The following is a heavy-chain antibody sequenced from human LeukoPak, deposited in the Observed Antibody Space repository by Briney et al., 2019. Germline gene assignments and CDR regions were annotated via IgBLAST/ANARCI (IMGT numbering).Heavy chain of an antibody. Sequence: SGGSLRLSCAASGFTFSDHYMDRVRQAPGKGLEWVGRTRNKANSYTTEYAASVKGRFTISRDDSKNSLYLQMNSLKTEDTAVYYCATAWGAFDIWGQGTMVTVSS. J-gene: IGHJ3*02. D-gene: IGHD3-16*01. CDR3: ATAWGAFDI. CDR2: TRNKANSYTT. CDR1: GFTFSDHY. V-gene: IGHV3-72*01.